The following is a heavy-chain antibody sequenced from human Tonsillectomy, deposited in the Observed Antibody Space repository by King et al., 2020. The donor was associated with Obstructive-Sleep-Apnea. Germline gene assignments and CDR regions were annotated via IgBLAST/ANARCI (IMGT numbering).Heavy chain of an antibody. CDR2: ISSSGSTI. J-gene: IGHJ4*02. V-gene: IGHV3-11*01. D-gene: IGHD3-9*01. CDR1: GFTFSDYY. CDR3: ASDILPGSLPAPI. Sequence: QLVQSGGGLVKPGGSLRLSCAASGFTFSDYYMSWIRQAPGKGLEWVSYISSSGSTIYYADSVKGRFTISRDNAKNSLYLQMNSLRAEDPAVYYCASDILPGSLPAPIWGQGTLVTVSS.